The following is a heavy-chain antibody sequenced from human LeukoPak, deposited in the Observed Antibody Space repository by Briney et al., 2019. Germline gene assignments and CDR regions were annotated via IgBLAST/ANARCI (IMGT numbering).Heavy chain of an antibody. CDR3: ASGGYCGTTSCYPKWFDP. CDR1: GGSITSYY. J-gene: IGHJ5*02. CDR2: IYNSGNT. D-gene: IGHD2-2*01. V-gene: IGHV4-59*01. Sequence: SETLSLTCTVSGGSITSYYWSWIRQPPGKGLEWIGCIYNSGNTNYNPSLKSRVTISLDTSKNQFSLKLTSVTAADTAIYYCASGGYCGTTSCYPKWFDPWGQGTLVTVSS.